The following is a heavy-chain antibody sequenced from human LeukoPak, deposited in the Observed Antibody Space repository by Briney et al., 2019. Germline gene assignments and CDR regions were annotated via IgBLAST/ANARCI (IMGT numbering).Heavy chain of an antibody. J-gene: IGHJ4*02. D-gene: IGHD3-3*01. V-gene: IGHV3-7*01. CDR2: IKQDGSEK. CDR3: ARQFEIWSGYADY. Sequence: GGSLRLSCAASGFTFSSYWMSWVRQAPGKGLEWVANIKQDGSEKYYVDSVKGRFTISRDNAKNSLYLQMNSLRAEDTAVHYCARQFEIWSGYADYWGQGTLVTVSS. CDR1: GFTFSSYW.